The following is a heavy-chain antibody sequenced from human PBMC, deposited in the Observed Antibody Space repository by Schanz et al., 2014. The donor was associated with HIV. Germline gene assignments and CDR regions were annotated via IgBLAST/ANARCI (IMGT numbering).Heavy chain of an antibody. V-gene: IGHV3-21*06. CDR2: IGSGGGYK. Sequence: EVQLVESGGGLVKPGRSLRLSCTTSGFTFSDYPVSWVRQAPGKGLEWVSSIGSGGGYKYYADSVNGRFTISRDNAKNSLHLQMSRLGAEDTAVYYCARDLHDYGDARTDYWGQGILVTVSS. D-gene: IGHD4-17*01. J-gene: IGHJ4*02. CDR1: GFTFSDYP. CDR3: ARDLHDYGDARTDY.